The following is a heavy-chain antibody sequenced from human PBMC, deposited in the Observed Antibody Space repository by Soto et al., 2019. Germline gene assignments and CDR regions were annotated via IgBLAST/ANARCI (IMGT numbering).Heavy chain of an antibody. Sequence: SETLSLTCTVSGGSISSGGYYWSWIRQHPGKGLEWIGYIYYSGSTYYNPSLKSRVTISVDTSKNQFSLKLSSVTAADTAVYYCARVCDGDCHHGMDVWGQGTTVTVSS. CDR1: GGSISSGGYY. V-gene: IGHV4-31*03. D-gene: IGHD2-21*02. CDR3: ARVCDGDCHHGMDV. CDR2: IYYSGST. J-gene: IGHJ6*02.